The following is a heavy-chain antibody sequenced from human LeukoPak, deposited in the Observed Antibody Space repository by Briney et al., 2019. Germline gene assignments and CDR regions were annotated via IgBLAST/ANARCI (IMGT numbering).Heavy chain of an antibody. V-gene: IGHV4-59*13. D-gene: IGHD3-22*01. CDR2: IYYSGST. Sequence: SETLSLTCTVWGGSMSSYYWSWLRQPPGKGREWIGYIYYSGSTNYNPSLKSRVTISVDTSKDQFSLKLSSVTAADTAVYYCARGYYYDSSGPHMDVWGKGTTVTISS. CDR3: ARGYYYDSSGPHMDV. J-gene: IGHJ6*03. CDR1: GGSMSSYY.